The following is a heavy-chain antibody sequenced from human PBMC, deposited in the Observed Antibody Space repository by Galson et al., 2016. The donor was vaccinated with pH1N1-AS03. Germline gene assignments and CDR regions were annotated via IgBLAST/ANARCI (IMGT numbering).Heavy chain of an antibody. CDR1: GFTFSNAW. Sequence: SLRLSCAASGFTFSNAWMTWVRQAPGKGLKWVGRFKSKGDGGTIDYAAPVRGRFTISRDDSKNMLYLQMNSLKTEGTAVCYCATGPGSASEGYWGQGTLVTVSS. V-gene: IGHV3-15*01. J-gene: IGHJ4*02. D-gene: IGHD5-12*01. CDR3: ATGPGSASEGY. CDR2: FKSKGDGGTI.